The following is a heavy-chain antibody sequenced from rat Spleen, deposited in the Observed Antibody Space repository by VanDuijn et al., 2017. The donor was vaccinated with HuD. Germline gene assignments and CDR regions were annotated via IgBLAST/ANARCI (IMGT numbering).Heavy chain of an antibody. CDR3: ARLYDYSGDY. J-gene: IGHJ2*01. Sequence: EVQLVESDGGLVQPGKSLKLSCVASGFTFNNYWMTWIRQAPGKGLEWVASITNTGRNTYYGDSVKGRFTISRDNAKSTQYLQMNSLRSEDTATYYCARLYDYSGDYWGQGVMVTVSS. D-gene: IGHD1-1*01. CDR1: GFTFNNYW. CDR2: ITNTGRNT. V-gene: IGHV5-31*01.